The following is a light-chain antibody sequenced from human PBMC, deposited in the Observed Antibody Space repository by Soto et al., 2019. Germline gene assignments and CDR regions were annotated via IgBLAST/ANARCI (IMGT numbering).Light chain of an antibody. CDR3: CSYAADRTAI. CDR1: SSDVGSYRF. J-gene: IGLJ2*01. V-gene: IGLV2-23*01. Sequence: QSVLTQPASVSGSPGQSITISCTGTSSDVGSYRFVSWYQLNPGKAPKLMIYEGTKRPSGVSYRFSGSKSGNTASLTISGLQAEDEANYYCCSYAADRTAIFGGGTKLTVL. CDR2: EGT.